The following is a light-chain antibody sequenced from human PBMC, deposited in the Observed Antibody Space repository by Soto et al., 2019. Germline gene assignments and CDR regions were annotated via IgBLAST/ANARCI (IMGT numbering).Light chain of an antibody. V-gene: IGKV3-15*01. J-gene: IGKJ1*01. CDR2: GAS. Sequence: EVVLEQSSATPSFSPGERTPLSFRAIQSVSSNLAWYQQKPGQAPRLLIYGASTRATGFPARFSGSGSGTEFTLTISSLQSEDFAAYYCQQYNNWPPTWTFGQGTKVDI. CDR3: QQYNNWPPTWT. CDR1: QSVSSN.